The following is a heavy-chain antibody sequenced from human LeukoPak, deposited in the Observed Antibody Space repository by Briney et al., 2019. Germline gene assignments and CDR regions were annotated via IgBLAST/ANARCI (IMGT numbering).Heavy chain of an antibody. V-gene: IGHV4-59*11. D-gene: IGHD3-22*01. J-gene: IGHJ3*02. CDR1: GGSISSHY. CDR3: ARLLDNDSSGHPDTFDM. CDR2: IYYTGST. Sequence: PSETLSLTCTVSGGSISSHYWIWIRQPPGKGPEWIGYIYYTGSTRYNPSLQSRLTISLDTSESTFSLKLTSVTAADTAVYYCARLLDNDSSGHPDTFDMRGQGTVVTVSS.